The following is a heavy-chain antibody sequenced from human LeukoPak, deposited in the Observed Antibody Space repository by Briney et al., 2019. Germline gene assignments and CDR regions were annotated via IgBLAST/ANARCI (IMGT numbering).Heavy chain of an antibody. V-gene: IGHV4-4*07. CDR1: GGSISNYY. CDR2: IYTSAST. J-gene: IGHJ3*02. CDR3: ARGRDYSATICSGGDAFDI. D-gene: IGHD4-11*01. Sequence: PSETLSLTCTVSGGSISNYYWSWIRQPAGKGLEWIGRIYTSASTNYNPSLKSRVTLSVDASTNQFSLRLSSLTAADTAVYCGARGRDYSATICSGGDAFDIWGQGTVVTASS.